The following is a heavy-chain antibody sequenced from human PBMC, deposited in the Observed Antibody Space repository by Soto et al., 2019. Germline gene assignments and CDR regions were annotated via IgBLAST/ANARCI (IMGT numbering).Heavy chain of an antibody. CDR3: ARGRLHLAPGTRLRYYAMDV. D-gene: IGHD4-4*01. CDR2: INHGGAT. Sequence: QVQLHQWGAGLLQPSETLSLTCAIDGGSFTGYYWSWIRQAPGEGLEWIGEINHGGATNVHPSLKRRILISMDASKNQFSVTLSSVTAADTAIYFCARGRLHLAPGTRLRYYAMDVLGQGTTVIISS. CDR1: GGSFTGYY. J-gene: IGHJ6*02. V-gene: IGHV4-34*01.